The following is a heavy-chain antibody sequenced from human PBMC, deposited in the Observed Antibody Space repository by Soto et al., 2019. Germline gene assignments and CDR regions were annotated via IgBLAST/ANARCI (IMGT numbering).Heavy chain of an antibody. CDR1: EFTFSSYG. V-gene: IGHV3-30*03. CDR2: ISYDGNNK. J-gene: IGHJ4*02. D-gene: IGHD3-22*01. CDR3: ARDTYSHDSSGYYVFDY. Sequence: QVQLVESGGGVVQPGRSLTLSCAASEFTFSSYGIHWVRQAPGKGLEWVAIISYDGNNKQYADSVKGRFTISRDNSKSTVHLQMNSLRVEDTAVYYCARDTYSHDSSGYYVFDYWGQGTLVTVSS.